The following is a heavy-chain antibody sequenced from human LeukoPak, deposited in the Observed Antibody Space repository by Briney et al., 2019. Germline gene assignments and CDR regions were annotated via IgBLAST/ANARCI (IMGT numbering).Heavy chain of an antibody. CDR3: TTDQSHRGYDPGYFDY. CDR1: GFTFSNAW. J-gene: IGHJ4*02. D-gene: IGHD5-12*01. V-gene: IGHV3-15*01. CDR2: IKSKTDGWTT. Sequence: PGGSLRLSCAASGFTFSNAWMSWVRQAPGKGLEWVGRIKSKTDGWTTDYAAPVKGRFTISRDDSKNTLYLQMNSLKTEDTAVYYCTTDQSHRGYDPGYFDYWGQGILVTVSS.